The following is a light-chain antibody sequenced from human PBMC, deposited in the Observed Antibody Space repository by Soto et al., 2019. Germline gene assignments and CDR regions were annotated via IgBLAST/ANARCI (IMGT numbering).Light chain of an antibody. CDR2: KAS. CDR1: QSISSW. CDR3: QQYNSYPPWT. V-gene: IGKV1-5*03. Sequence: DIQMTQSPSTLSASVGDRVTITCRASQSISSWLAWYQQKPGKAPKLLIYKASSLESGVPSRFSRSGSGTEFTLTISSLQPDDFATYYCQQYNSYPPWTFGQGTKVEIK. J-gene: IGKJ1*01.